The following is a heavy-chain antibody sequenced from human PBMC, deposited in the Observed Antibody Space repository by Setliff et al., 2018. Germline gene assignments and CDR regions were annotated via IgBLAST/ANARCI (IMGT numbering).Heavy chain of an antibody. CDR3: ARGLDSGGWWSHRPYYFDN. CDR1: GFTFSIYS. V-gene: IGHV3-48*01. CDR2: TSSGSNSI. J-gene: IGHJ4*02. D-gene: IGHD3-22*01. Sequence: GGSLRLSCAASGFTFSIYSMNWVRQAPGKGLEWISYTSSGSNSIYYADSVMGRFTISRDNDRNFLYLQMNRLRPEDTAVYYCARGLDSGGWWSHRPYYFDNWGQGTVVTVSS.